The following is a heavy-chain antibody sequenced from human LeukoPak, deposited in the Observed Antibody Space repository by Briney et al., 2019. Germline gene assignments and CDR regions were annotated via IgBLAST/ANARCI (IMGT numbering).Heavy chain of an antibody. J-gene: IGHJ4*02. CDR3: ARHDGRGVFFGY. D-gene: IGHD3-10*01. CDR1: GGSISSYY. CDR2: IYYSGST. Sequence: PSETLSLTCTVSGGSISSYYWSWIRQPPGKGLEWIGYIYYSGSTNYNPSLKSRVTISVDTSKNQFSLKLSSVTAADTAVYYCARHDGRGVFFGYWGQGTLVTVSS. V-gene: IGHV4-59*08.